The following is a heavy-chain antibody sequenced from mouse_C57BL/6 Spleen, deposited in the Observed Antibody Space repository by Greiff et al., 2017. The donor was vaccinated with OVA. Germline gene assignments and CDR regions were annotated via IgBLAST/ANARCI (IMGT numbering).Heavy chain of an antibody. CDR1: GFTFSSYG. J-gene: IGHJ1*03. V-gene: IGHV5-6*01. CDR3: ARQNYYGSSTEYFDV. CDR2: ISSGGSYT. Sequence: EVNVVESGGDLVKPGGSLKLSCAASGFTFSSYGMSWVRQTPDKRLEWVATISSGGSYTYYPDSVKGRFTISRDNAKNTLYLQMSSLKSEDTAMYYCARQNYYGSSTEYFDVWGTGTTVTVSS. D-gene: IGHD1-1*01.